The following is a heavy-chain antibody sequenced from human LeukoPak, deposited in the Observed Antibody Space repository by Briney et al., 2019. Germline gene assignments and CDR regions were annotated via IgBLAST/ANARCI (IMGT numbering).Heavy chain of an antibody. Sequence: PGGSLRLSCAASGFTFNNYGMHWVRQAPGKGLEWVAFIRYNGNNQYYADSVKGRFTISRANSKNTLYLQMNSLKGDDTAVYYCAKDSAFYYIDVWGKGTTVIISS. V-gene: IGHV3-30*02. CDR3: AKDSAFYYIDV. D-gene: IGHD3-10*01. CDR2: IRYNGNNQ. J-gene: IGHJ6*03. CDR1: GFTFNNYG.